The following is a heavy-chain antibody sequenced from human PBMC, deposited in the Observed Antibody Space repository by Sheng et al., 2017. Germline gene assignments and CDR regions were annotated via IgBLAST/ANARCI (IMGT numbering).Heavy chain of an antibody. Sequence: QVQLQQWGAGLLKPSETLSLTCAVYGGSFSGYYWSWIRQPPGKGLEWIGEINHSGSTNYNPSLKSRVTISVDTSKNQFSLKLSSVTAADTAVYYCARKSGSYYPYSYWGQGTRGHRLL. V-gene: IGHV4-34*01. CDR3: ARKSGSYYPYSY. D-gene: IGHD1-26*01. J-gene: IGHJ4*02. CDR2: INHSGST. CDR1: GGSFSGYY.